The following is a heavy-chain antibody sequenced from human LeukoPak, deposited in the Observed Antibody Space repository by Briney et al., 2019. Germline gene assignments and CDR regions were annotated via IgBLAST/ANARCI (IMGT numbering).Heavy chain of an antibody. J-gene: IGHJ4*02. CDR2: ISGSGGST. CDR3: AKDPGYQVVYCFDY. D-gene: IGHD2-2*01. Sequence: GGSLRLSCAASGFTFSSYSMSWVRQAPGKGLEWVSGISGSGGSTDYADSVKGRFTISRDNSKNTLYLQMNSLRVEDTAVYYCAKDPGYQVVYCFDYWGQGTLVTVSS. CDR1: GFTFSSYS. V-gene: IGHV3-23*01.